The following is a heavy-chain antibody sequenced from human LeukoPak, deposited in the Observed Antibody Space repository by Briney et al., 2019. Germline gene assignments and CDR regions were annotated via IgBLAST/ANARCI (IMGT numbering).Heavy chain of an antibody. CDR3: ARRSRGGGEPYYYYYMDV. D-gene: IGHD1-14*01. V-gene: IGHV4-39*01. J-gene: IGHJ6*03. CDR1: GVSISSSNYY. Sequence: SEPLSLTCSLSGVSISSSNYYWVWIRQPPGNGLEWIGNVYSSGGSRYNLSLQSRVTFSVDTPNNQFSLKLISVTAADTAVYYCARRSRGGGEPYYYYYMDVWGKGTTVTVSS. CDR2: VYSSGGS.